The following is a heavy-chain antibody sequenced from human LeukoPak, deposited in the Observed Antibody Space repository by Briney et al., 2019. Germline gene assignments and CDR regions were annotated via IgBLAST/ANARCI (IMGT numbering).Heavy chain of an antibody. CDR2: IYTSGIT. J-gene: IGHJ5*02. D-gene: IGHD3-9*01. V-gene: IGHV4-4*09. CDR1: GGSISNNY. Sequence: SETLSLTCTVSGGSISNNYWSWIRQPPGKGLEWIAYIYTSGITNYNPSLKSRVTISVDTSKNQFSLKLSSVTAADTAVYYCARLSTGWFDPWGQGTLVTVSS. CDR3: ARLSTGWFDP.